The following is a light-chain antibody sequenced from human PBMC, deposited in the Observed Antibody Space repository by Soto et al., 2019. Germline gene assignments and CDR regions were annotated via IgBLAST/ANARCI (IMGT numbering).Light chain of an antibody. V-gene: IGKV1-5*01. Sequence: DIQMTQSPSSLSASVGDRVTITCRASQIIGTYLNWYQQKPGKAPKFLIYDASSLESGVPSRFSGSGSGTEFTLTISSLQPDDFATYYCQQYNSSSQTFGQGTKVDIK. CDR2: DAS. CDR1: QIIGTY. J-gene: IGKJ1*01. CDR3: QQYNSSSQT.